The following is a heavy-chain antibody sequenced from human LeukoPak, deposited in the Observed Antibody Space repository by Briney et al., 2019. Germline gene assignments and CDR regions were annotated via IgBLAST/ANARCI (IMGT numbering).Heavy chain of an antibody. Sequence: GASVKVSCKTSGYPFTKWEINWVRQAAGQGLEWLGWVHPDNGNTYYAQRFRGRVTISRDTSTITGYMELSGLRSNDSAVYFCATGPWNDPWGQGTLVTVSS. CDR1: GYPFTKWE. CDR2: VHPDNGNT. V-gene: IGHV1-8*01. D-gene: IGHD1-1*01. CDR3: ATGPWNDP. J-gene: IGHJ5*02.